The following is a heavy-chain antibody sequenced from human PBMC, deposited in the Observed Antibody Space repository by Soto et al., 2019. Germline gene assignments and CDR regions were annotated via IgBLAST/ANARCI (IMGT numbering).Heavy chain of an antibody. CDR1: GGSISSSSYY. CDR3: ARHQEYYYGSGSYLNYFDY. D-gene: IGHD3-10*01. J-gene: IGHJ4*02. CDR2: IYYSGST. V-gene: IGHV4-39*01. Sequence: TLSLTCTVSGGSISSSSYYWGWIRQPPGKGLEWIGSIYYSGSTYYNPSLKSRVTISADTSKNQFSLKLSSVTAADTAVYYCARHQEYYYGSGSYLNYFDYWGQGTLVTVSS.